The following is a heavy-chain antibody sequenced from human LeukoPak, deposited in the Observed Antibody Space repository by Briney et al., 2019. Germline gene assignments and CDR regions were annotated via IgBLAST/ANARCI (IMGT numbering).Heavy chain of an antibody. D-gene: IGHD3-3*01. J-gene: IGHJ3*02. Sequence: GGSLRLSCAASGFTFSDYSMNWVRQAPGKGLEWVSSISSGSSYIYYADSVKGRFTISRDNAKNSLYLQMNSLRAEDTAVYYCARDFSRAFDIWGQGTLVTVSS. CDR1: GFTFSDYS. V-gene: IGHV3-21*01. CDR2: ISSGSSYI. CDR3: ARDFSRAFDI.